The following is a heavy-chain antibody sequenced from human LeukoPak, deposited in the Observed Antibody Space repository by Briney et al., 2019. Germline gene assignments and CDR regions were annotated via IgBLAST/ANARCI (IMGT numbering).Heavy chain of an antibody. V-gene: IGHV3-23*01. Sequence: TSGALILSCAAPGFTLSNYAMSSVRQAPGKGLEYIDGISGSGWCTYYAGSVKGGFTISRDNSKNTLYLQMNSLRAEDTDVYYCAKDGKRRDPDRQYWGQGTLVSVSS. J-gene: IGHJ4*02. D-gene: IGHD1-1*01. CDR3: AKDGKRRDPDRQY. CDR2: ISGSGWCT. CDR1: GFTLSNYA.